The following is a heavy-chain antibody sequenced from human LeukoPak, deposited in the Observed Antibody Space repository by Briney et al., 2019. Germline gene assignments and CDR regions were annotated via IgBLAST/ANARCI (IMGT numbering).Heavy chain of an antibody. CDR2: IYYSGST. V-gene: IGHV4-39*07. D-gene: IGHD1-26*01. Sequence: SETLSLTCTVSGGSISNSSYYWGWIRQPPGKVLEQLGRIYYSGSTYYNPSLKSRVTISVDTCKNQFSLKLSSVTAADTAVYYCARRERDPETGSYYFEYWGQGTLVTVSS. J-gene: IGHJ4*02. CDR1: GGSISNSSYY. CDR3: ARRERDPETGSYYFEY.